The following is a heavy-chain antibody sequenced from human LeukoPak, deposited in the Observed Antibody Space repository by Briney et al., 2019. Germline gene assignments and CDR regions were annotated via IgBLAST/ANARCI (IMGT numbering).Heavy chain of an antibody. J-gene: IGHJ4*02. CDR1: GFTVSSNY. Sequence: PGGSLRLSCAASGFTVSSNYMSWVRQAPGKGLEWVSVIYSGGSTYYADSVKGRFTISRDNSKNTLYLQMNSLRAEDTAVYYCARDLISGSYWAAFDYWGQGTLVTVSS. V-gene: IGHV3-66*01. CDR3: ARDLISGSYWAAFDY. CDR2: IYSGGST. D-gene: IGHD1-26*01.